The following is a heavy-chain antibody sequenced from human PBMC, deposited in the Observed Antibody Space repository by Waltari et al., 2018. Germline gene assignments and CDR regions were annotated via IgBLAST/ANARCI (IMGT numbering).Heavy chain of an antibody. CDR2: VNPYNGNA. V-gene: IGHV1-18*01. Sequence: QVQLVQSDPEVKKPGASVKVSCKTSGYTFISYGISGVRQAPGQGLEWMGWVNPYNGNANYAQTLQGRVTMTTDTSTSTAYMELRSLRSDDTAVYYCARRWNYFDYWGQGTLVTVSS. CDR3: ARRWNYFDY. J-gene: IGHJ4*02. CDR1: GYTFISYG. D-gene: IGHD1-1*01.